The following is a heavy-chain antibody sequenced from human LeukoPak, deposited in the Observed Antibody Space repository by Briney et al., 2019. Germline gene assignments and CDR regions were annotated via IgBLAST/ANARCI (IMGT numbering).Heavy chain of an antibody. CDR3: ARDLAPITMVRGVILDY. CDR2: ISSSGSYI. CDR1: GFTFSSYS. Sequence: PGGSLRLSCAASGFTFSSYSMNWVRQAPGKGLEWVSSISSSGSYIYYADSVKGRFTISRDNAKNSLYLQMNSLRAEDTAVYYCARDLAPITMVRGVILDYWGQGTLVTVSS. J-gene: IGHJ4*02. D-gene: IGHD3-10*01. V-gene: IGHV3-21*01.